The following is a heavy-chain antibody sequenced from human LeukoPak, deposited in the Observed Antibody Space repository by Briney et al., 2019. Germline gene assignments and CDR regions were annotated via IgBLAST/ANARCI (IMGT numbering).Heavy chain of an antibody. Sequence: SATLSLTCSVSGASMSPHYWSWIRQPPRKGLEWIGYIYYSGSTKYNSSLKSRVTISEDTSKNQFSLKLSSLTAADTAVYYWAIRDGNGYTDATEIPHWIQVWGQRPLVTVSS. CDR1: GASMSPHY. V-gene: IGHV4-59*11. CDR3: AIRDGNGYTDATEIPHWIQV. D-gene: IGHD5-18*01. J-gene: IGHJ4*02. CDR2: IYYSGST.